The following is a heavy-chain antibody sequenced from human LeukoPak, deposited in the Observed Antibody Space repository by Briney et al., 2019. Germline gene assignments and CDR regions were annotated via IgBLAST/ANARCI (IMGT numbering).Heavy chain of an antibody. Sequence: SETLSLTCTVSGGSISSSSYYWGWIRQPPGKGLEWIGSIYYSGNTYYNPSLKSRVTISVDTSKNQFSLKLSSVTAADTAVYYCARIYNCSVDYWGQGTLVTVSS. D-gene: IGHD2-15*01. CDR1: GGSISSSSYY. CDR2: IYYSGNT. J-gene: IGHJ4*02. CDR3: ARIYNCSVDY. V-gene: IGHV4-39*01.